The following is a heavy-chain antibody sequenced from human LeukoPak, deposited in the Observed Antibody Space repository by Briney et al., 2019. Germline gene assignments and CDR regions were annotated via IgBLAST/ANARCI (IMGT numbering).Heavy chain of an antibody. CDR2: INPNSGGT. CDR3: AREGLIVATTSFDY. V-gene: IGHV1-2*02. Sequence: GASVKVSCKASGYTFTGYYMHWVRQAPGQGLEWMGWINPNSGGTNYAQKFQGRVTITRDTSISTAYMELSRLRSDDTAVYYCAREGLIVATTSFDYWDQGTLVAVSS. J-gene: IGHJ4*02. CDR1: GYTFTGYY. D-gene: IGHD5-12*01.